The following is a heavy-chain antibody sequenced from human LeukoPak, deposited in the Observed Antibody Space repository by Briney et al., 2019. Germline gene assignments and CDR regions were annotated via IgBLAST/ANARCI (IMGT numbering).Heavy chain of an antibody. Sequence: PGGSLRLSCAASGFTFSSYGMHWVRQAPGKGPEWVAVIWYDGSNKYYADSVKGRFTISRDNSKNTLYLQMNSLRAEDTAVYYCARAPTSGSYYMDYWGQGTLVTVSS. CDR3: ARAPTSGSYYMDY. CDR2: IWYDGSNK. CDR1: GFTFSSYG. V-gene: IGHV3-33*01. D-gene: IGHD1-26*01. J-gene: IGHJ4*02.